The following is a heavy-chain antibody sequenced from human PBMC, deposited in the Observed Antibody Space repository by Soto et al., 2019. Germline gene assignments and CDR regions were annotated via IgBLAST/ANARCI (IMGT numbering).Heavy chain of an antibody. D-gene: IGHD3-16*02. V-gene: IGHV1-46*01. J-gene: IGHJ6*02. CDR2: INPSGGST. Sequence: ASVKVSCKASGYTFTSYYMHWVRQAPGQGLEWMGIINPSGGSTSYAQKFQGRVTMTRDTSTSTVYMELSSLRSEDTAVYYCARGNRITFGGVIVIPYYYYGMDVWGQGTTVTVSS. CDR1: GYTFTSYY. CDR3: ARGNRITFGGVIVIPYYYYGMDV.